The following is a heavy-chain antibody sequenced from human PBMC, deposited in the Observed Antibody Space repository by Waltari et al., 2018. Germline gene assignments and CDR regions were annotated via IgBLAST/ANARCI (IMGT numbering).Heavy chain of an antibody. J-gene: IGHJ4*02. CDR3: ARVIRYSSGSRDY. V-gene: IGHV1-8*02. CDR1: AYTFTSSA. Sequence: QVQLVQSGAEVKKPGASVKVSCKASAYTFTSSAINWVRQATGQGLEWMGWMNPNSGNTGYAQKFQGRVTMTRNTSISTAYMELSSLRSEDTAVYYCARVIRYSSGSRDYWGQGTLVTVSS. CDR2: MNPNSGNT. D-gene: IGHD6-19*01.